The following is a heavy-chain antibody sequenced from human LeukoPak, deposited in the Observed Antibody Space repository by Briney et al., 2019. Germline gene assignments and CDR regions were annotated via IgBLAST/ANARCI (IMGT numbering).Heavy chain of an antibody. CDR3: ARGIGDWRYYYYYYYMDV. Sequence: GGSLRLSCAASGFTFSSYSMNWVRQAPGKGLEWVSSISSSSSYIYYADSVKGRFTISRDNAKNSLYLQMNSLRAEDTAVYYCARGIGDWRYYYYYYYMDVWGKGTTVTVSS. J-gene: IGHJ6*03. CDR2: ISSSSSYI. D-gene: IGHD2-21*01. V-gene: IGHV3-21*01. CDR1: GFTFSSYS.